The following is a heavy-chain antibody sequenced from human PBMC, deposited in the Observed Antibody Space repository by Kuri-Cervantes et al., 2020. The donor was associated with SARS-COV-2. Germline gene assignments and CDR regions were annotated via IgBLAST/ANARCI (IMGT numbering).Heavy chain of an antibody. J-gene: IGHJ4*02. D-gene: IGHD6-19*01. CDR1: GFTVSSNY. Sequence: GESLKISCAASGFTVSSNYMSWVRQAPGKGLEWVSVIYSCGSTYYADSVKGRFTISRDNSKNTLYLQMNSLRAEDTAVYYCATGLSSGWYYANSGHYFDYWGQGTLVTVSS. V-gene: IGHV3-66*03. CDR2: IYSCGST. CDR3: ATGLSSGWYYANSGHYFDY.